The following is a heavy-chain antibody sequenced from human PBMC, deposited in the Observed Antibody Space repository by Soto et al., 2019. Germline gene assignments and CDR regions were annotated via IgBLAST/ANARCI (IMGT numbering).Heavy chain of an antibody. J-gene: IGHJ4*02. V-gene: IGHV3-7*04. CDR2: TNQDGSEK. CDR3: SGGVGDAF. Sequence: EVHLVESGGGLVQTGGSLRLSCAIFEGTVIRDWMNWVRQAPGKGLEWVAHTNQDGSEKYYVDSVKGRFTISRDNDKNSLYLEKNSLRAEDPAMYYCSGGVGDAFWGQGTLVTVSS. D-gene: IGHD1-26*01. CDR1: EGTVIRDW.